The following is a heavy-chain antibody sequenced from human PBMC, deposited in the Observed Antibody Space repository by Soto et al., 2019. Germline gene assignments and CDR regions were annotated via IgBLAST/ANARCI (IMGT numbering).Heavy chain of an antibody. Sequence: ASVKVSCKASGGTFSSYAISWVRQAPGQGLEWMGGIIPIFGTANYAPKFQGRVTITADESTSTAYMELSSLRSEDTAVYYCARLRRDSSGYCLDYWGQGTLVTVSS. CDR2: IIPIFGTA. CDR1: GGTFSSYA. CDR3: ARLRRDSSGYCLDY. J-gene: IGHJ4*02. V-gene: IGHV1-69*13. D-gene: IGHD3-22*01.